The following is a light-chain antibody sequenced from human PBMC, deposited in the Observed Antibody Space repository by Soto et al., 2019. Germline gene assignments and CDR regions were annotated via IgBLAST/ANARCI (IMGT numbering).Light chain of an antibody. J-gene: IGLJ1*01. V-gene: IGLV2-14*01. CDR1: SSDVGGYNY. Sequence: QSVLTQPASVSGSPGQSITISCTGTSSDVGGYNYVSWYQQYPGKAPKLMIYHVSNRPSGVSNRFSGSKSGNSAPLTISGLKHEDEADYYCSSYTSNSTYVFGTGTKVXVL. CDR3: SSYTSNSTYV. CDR2: HVS.